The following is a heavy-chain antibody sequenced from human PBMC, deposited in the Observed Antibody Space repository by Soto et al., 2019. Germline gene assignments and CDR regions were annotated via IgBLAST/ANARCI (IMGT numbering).Heavy chain of an antibody. CDR2: IIPIFGTA. D-gene: IGHD6-25*01. CDR3: ARKRSTAAGGPYWFDP. Sequence: SVKVSCKASGGTFSSYAISWVRQAPGQGLEWMGGIIPIFGTANYAQKFQGRVTITADESTSTAYMELSSLRSEDTAVYYCARKRSTAAGGPYWFDPWGQGTLVTVSS. CDR1: GGTFSSYA. J-gene: IGHJ5*02. V-gene: IGHV1-69*13.